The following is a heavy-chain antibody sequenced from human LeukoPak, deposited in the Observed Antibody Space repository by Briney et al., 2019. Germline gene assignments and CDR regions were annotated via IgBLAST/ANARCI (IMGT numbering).Heavy chain of an antibody. J-gene: IGHJ4*02. CDR1: GGSISSSSYY. D-gene: IGHD3-10*01. Sequence: PSETLSLTCTVSGGSISSSSYYWGWIRQPPGKGLEWIGRIYSSGSTNYNPSLKSRVTMSVDTSKNQFSLKLTSVTAADTAVYYCARGVYGSGDYWGQGTLVTVSS. V-gene: IGHV4-39*07. CDR3: ARGVYGSGDY. CDR2: IYSSGST.